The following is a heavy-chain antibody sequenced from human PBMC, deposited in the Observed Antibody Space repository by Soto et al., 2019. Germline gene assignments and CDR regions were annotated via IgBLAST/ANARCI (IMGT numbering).Heavy chain of an antibody. CDR1: GVSFINYY. Sequence: EGQLVESGGGLVQPGGSLRLSCAASGVSFINYYMHWIRQAPGKGLVWVSLIKTDGRSTTYADSVKGRFTISRDNAKNTVYLQMNTLRFEDTAGYYCATGGGTYYDYWGQGTLVTVSS. V-gene: IGHV3-74*03. CDR2: IKTDGRST. CDR3: ATGGGTYYDY. J-gene: IGHJ4*02. D-gene: IGHD1-26*01.